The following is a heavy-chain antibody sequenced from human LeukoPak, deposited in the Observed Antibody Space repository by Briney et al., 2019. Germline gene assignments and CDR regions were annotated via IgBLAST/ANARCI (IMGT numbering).Heavy chain of an antibody. CDR3: ARGAYGSGSYGDNWFDP. CDR1: GLTVSSNY. J-gene: IGHJ5*02. D-gene: IGHD3-10*01. Sequence: PGGSLRLSCAASGLTVSSNYMNWVRQAPGKELEWVSVIYSGGSTYYADSVKGRFTISRDNSKNTLYLQMNSLRAEDTAVYYCARGAYGSGSYGDNWFDPWGQGTLVTVSS. CDR2: IYSGGST. V-gene: IGHV3-66*01.